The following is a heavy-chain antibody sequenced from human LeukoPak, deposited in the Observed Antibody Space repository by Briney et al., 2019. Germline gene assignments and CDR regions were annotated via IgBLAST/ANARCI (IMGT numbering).Heavy chain of an antibody. V-gene: IGHV1-69*13. J-gene: IGHJ4*02. CDR1: GGTFSSYA. Sequence: ASVKVSCKASGGTFSSYAISWVRQAPGQGLEWMGGIIPIFGTANYAQKFQGRVTITADESTSTAYMELSSLRAEDTAVYYCAALGDYYDILTGYYFGSDYWGQGTLVTVSS. CDR3: AALGDYYDILTGYYFGSDY. CDR2: IIPIFGTA. D-gene: IGHD3-9*01.